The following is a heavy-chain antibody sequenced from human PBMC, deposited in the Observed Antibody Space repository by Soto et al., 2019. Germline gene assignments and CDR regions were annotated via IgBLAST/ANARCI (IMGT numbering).Heavy chain of an antibody. V-gene: IGHV1-46*01. Sequence: ASVKVSCKASGYTFTSYYMHWVRQAPGQGLEWMGIINPSGGSTSYAQKFQGRVTMTRDTSTSTVYMELSSLRSEDTAVYYCARGAARPGDYYYYYGMDVWGQGTTVTGSS. CDR2: INPSGGST. CDR1: GYTFTSYY. J-gene: IGHJ6*02. CDR3: ARGAARPGDYYYYYGMDV. D-gene: IGHD6-6*01.